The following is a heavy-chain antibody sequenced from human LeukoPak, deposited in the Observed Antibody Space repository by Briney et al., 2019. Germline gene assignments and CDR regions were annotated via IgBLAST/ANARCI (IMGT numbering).Heavy chain of an antibody. D-gene: IGHD6-13*01. J-gene: IGHJ4*02. V-gene: IGHV3-9*01. CDR1: GFTFDDYA. CDR2: ISWSSGSI. Sequence: PGRSLRLSCAASGFTFDDYAMHWVRQAPGKGLEWVSGISWSSGSIGYADSVKGRFTISRDNAKNSLHLQMNSLRTEDTALYYCAKDFVSDSWGSIDFWGQGTLVTVSS. CDR3: AKDFVSDSWGSIDF.